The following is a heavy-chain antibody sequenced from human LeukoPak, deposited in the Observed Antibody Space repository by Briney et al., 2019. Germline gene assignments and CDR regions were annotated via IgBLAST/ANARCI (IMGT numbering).Heavy chain of an antibody. D-gene: IGHD2-2*01. CDR3: ARDSYISTSCLSIDDY. V-gene: IGHV1-2*02. CDR1: GYTFIAYY. J-gene: IGHJ4*02. Sequence: ASVNVSCMASGYTFIAYYMHWVRQAPGQGLEWMGWINPNSGGTNYAQKFQGRVTMTRDTSISTVYMELSRQRSDETAVYYCARDSYISTSCLSIDDYWGQGTLVTVSS. CDR2: INPNSGGT.